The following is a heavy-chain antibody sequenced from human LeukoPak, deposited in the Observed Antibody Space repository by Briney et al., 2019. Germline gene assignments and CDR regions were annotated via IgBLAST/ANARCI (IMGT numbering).Heavy chain of an antibody. CDR3: ARGTYYDFWSGSATLYN. CDR2: IRQDGSEK. D-gene: IGHD3-3*01. Sequence: PGGSLRLSCAASGFTFSSYWMSWVRQAPGKGLEWVANIRQDGSEKYYVDSVKGRFTISRDNAKNSLYLQMISLRAEDTAVYYCARGTYYDFWSGSATLYNWGQGTLVTVSS. J-gene: IGHJ4*02. V-gene: IGHV3-7*01. CDR1: GFTFSSYW.